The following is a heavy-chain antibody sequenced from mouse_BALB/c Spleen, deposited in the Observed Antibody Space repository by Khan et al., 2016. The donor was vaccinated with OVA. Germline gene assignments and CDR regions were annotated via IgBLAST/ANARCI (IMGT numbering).Heavy chain of an antibody. D-gene: IGHD1-1*01. CDR3: KNRGSSSDWFTY. CDR1: GYTFTSYW. J-gene: IGHJ3*01. V-gene: IGHV1-7*01. CDR2: INPSTDYT. Sequence: VQLVESGAELAKPGASVTMSCKASGYTFTSYWMHWVKQSPGQGLEWIGYINPSTDYTEYNQQFKDKATFTADKSSSTAYMQLTSLTSEDSEVDYCKNRGSSSDWFTYWGQGTLVTVSA.